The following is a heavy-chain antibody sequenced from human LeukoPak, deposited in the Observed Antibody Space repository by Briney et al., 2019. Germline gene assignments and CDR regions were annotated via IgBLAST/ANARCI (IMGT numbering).Heavy chain of an antibody. CDR1: GFTFSSYS. J-gene: IGHJ6*02. CDR2: ISSSSSTI. V-gene: IGHV3-48*04. D-gene: IGHD7-27*01. Sequence: PGGSLRLSCAASGFTFSSYSMNWVRQAPGKGLEWVSYISSSSSTIYYADSVKGRFTISRDNAKNSLYLQMNSLRAEDTAVYYCATWGNYGMDVWGQGTTVTVSS. CDR3: ATWGNYGMDV.